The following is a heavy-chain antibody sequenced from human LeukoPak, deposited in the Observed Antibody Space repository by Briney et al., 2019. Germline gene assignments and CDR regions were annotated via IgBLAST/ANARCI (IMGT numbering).Heavy chain of an antibody. J-gene: IGHJ5*02. V-gene: IGHV4-34*01. CDR2: INHSGST. D-gene: IGHD6-13*01. CDR3: ARTHSSRYNWFDP. Sequence: SETLSLTCAVYGGSFSGYYWSWIRQPPVKGLEWIGEINHSGSTNYNPSLKSRVTISVDTSKNQFSLTLSSVTAADTAVYYCARTHSSRYNWFDPWGQGTLVTVSS. CDR1: GGSFSGYY.